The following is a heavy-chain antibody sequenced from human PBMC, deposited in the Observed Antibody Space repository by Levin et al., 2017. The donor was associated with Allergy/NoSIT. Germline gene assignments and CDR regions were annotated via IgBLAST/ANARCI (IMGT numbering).Heavy chain of an antibody. Sequence: ASVKVSCKASGYTFTSYGISWVRQAPGQGLEWMGWISAYNGNTNYAQKLQGRVTMTTDTSTSTAYMELRSLRSDDTAVYYCARDHRAPDYYYYGMDVWGQGTTVTVSS. CDR2: ISAYNGNT. CDR3: ARDHRAPDYYYYGMDV. V-gene: IGHV1-18*01. D-gene: IGHD1-14*01. J-gene: IGHJ6*02. CDR1: GYTFTSYG.